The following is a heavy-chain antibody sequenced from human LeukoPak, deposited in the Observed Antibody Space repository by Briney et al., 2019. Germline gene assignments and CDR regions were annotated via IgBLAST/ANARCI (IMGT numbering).Heavy chain of an antibody. CDR2: ISSSSSYI. J-gene: IGHJ5*02. Sequence: GGALRLSCAASGFTFSSYIMNWVRHAPGEGLECVSSISSSSSYIYYAEEVKGRFNISRDNAKKSLYLQMNSLRAEDTAVYYCARDAGPGWDWFDPWGQGTLVTVSS. V-gene: IGHV3-21*01. D-gene: IGHD1-26*01. CDR3: ARDAGPGWDWFDP. CDR1: GFTFSSYI.